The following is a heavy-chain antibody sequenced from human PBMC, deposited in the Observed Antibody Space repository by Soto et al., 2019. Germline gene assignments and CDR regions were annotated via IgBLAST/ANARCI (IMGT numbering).Heavy chain of an antibody. J-gene: IGHJ5*02. V-gene: IGHV3-21*01. Sequence: VGSLRLSCAASGFTFSSYSKNWVRKAPGKGLEWVSSISSSSSDIYYADSVKGRCTISRDNAKNSLYLQMNSLRAEDTAVYYRASAGGSYLVVVPAATRKNWFDPWGQGTLVTVSS. D-gene: IGHD2-2*01. CDR3: ASAGGSYLVVVPAATRKNWFDP. CDR1: GFTFSSYS. CDR2: ISSSSSDI.